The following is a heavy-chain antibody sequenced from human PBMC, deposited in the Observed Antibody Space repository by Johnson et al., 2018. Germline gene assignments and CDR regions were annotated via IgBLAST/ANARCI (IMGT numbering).Heavy chain of an antibody. CDR3: AREQGYSGYDDGGYFDY. J-gene: IGHJ4*02. Sequence: QVQLVQSGPGLVKPSETLSLTCTVSGGSISSYYWSWIRQPPGKGLEWIGYIYYSGSTNYNPSLKSRVTISVDTSKNQFSLKLSSVTAADPAVYYCAREQGYSGYDDGGYFDYWGQGTLVTVSS. V-gene: IGHV4-59*01. CDR1: GGSISSYY. CDR2: IYYSGST. D-gene: IGHD5-12*01.